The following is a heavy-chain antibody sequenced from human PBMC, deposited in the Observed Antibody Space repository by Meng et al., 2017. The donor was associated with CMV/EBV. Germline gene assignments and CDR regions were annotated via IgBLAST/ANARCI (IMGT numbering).Heavy chain of an antibody. Sequence: SETLSLTCTVSGYSISSGYYWGWIRQPPGKGLEWIGSIYHSGSTYYNPSLKSRVTISVDTSKNKFSLKLSSVTAADTAVYYCASYRGDSYGIHDAFDIWGQGTMVTVSS. CDR1: GYSISSGYY. J-gene: IGHJ3*02. CDR2: IYHSGST. D-gene: IGHD5-18*01. CDR3: ASYRGDSYGIHDAFDI. V-gene: IGHV4-38-2*02.